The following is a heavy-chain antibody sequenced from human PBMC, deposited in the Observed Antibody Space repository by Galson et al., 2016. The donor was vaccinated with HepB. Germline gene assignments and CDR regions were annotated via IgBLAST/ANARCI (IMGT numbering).Heavy chain of an antibody. CDR1: GGSISSSNHY. D-gene: IGHD6-19*01. Sequence: SETLSLTCTVSGGSISSSNHYWGWLRQPPGKGLEWIGNIYYGGRADYNPSLKSRVTVSVDTSKNQFSLKLTSVTAADTAIYYCATIRDGSIGGWADGGFDYWGQGTLVTVSS. CDR3: ATIRDGSIGGWADGGFDY. CDR2: IYYGGRA. J-gene: IGHJ4*02. V-gene: IGHV4-39*01.